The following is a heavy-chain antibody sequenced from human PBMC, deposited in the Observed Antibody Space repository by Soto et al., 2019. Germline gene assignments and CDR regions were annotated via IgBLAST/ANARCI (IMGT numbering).Heavy chain of an antibody. Sequence: PSETLSLTCAVSGDSISSVNWWSWVRQSPGQGLEWIGDIYHTGITNYNPSLQSRVTISVDKSKNQFSLKLSSVTAADTAVYYCARADVEMATINYYGMDVWGQGTTVTVSS. D-gene: IGHD5-12*01. CDR2: IYHTGIT. CDR1: GDSISSVNW. V-gene: IGHV4-4*02. CDR3: ARADVEMATINYYGMDV. J-gene: IGHJ6*02.